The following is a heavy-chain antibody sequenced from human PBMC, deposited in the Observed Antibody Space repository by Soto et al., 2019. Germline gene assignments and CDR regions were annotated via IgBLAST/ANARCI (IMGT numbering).Heavy chain of an antibody. CDR3: ARFPVAGTSGPPVY. D-gene: IGHD6-19*01. V-gene: IGHV4-31*03. Sequence: PSETLSLTCTVSGGPISSGGYYWSWIRQHPGKGLEWIGYIYYSGSTYYNPSLKSRVTISVDTSKNQFSLKLSSVTAADTAVYYCARFPVAGTSGPPVYWGQGTLVTVSS. J-gene: IGHJ4*02. CDR1: GGPISSGGYY. CDR2: IYYSGST.